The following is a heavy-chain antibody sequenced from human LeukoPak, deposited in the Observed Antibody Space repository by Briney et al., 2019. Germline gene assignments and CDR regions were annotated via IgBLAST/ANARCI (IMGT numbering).Heavy chain of an antibody. J-gene: IGHJ5*02. D-gene: IGHD4-17*01. Sequence: GASVKVSCKASGYTFTSYDINWVRQATGQGLEWMGWMNPNTGNTGYVQKFQGRVTMTRSTSISTAYMELRSLRSDDTAVYYCARQPPYGDYLWWFDPWGQGTLVTVSS. CDR3: ARQPPYGDYLWWFDP. CDR2: MNPNTGNT. CDR1: GYTFTSYD. V-gene: IGHV1-8*01.